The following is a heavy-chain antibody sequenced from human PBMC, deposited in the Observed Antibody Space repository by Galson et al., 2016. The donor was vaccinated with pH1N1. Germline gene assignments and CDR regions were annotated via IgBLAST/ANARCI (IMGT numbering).Heavy chain of an antibody. D-gene: IGHD6-19*01. CDR3: ARHSPGRAVGVFDC. Sequence: CAISGDSVSSNSAAWNWTRQSPSRGLEWLGRTYYRSKWFYNYAVSVQGRITINPDTSKNQFSLQLNSVTPEDTAVYYCARHSPGRAVGVFDCWGQGTLVTVSS. V-gene: IGHV6-1*01. CDR1: GDSVSSNSAA. CDR2: TYYRSKWFY. J-gene: IGHJ4*02.